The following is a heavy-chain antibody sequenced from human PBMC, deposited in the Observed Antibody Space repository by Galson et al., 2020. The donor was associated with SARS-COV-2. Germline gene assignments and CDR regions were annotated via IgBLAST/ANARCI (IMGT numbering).Heavy chain of an antibody. Sequence: SLRLSCTASGFTFGDYAMSWFRQAPGKGLEWVGFIRSKAYGGTTEYAASVKGRFTISRDDSKSIAYLQMNSLKTEDTAVYYCTRDPDYDFWSGYYLGGYYYYGMDVWGQGTTVTVSS. D-gene: IGHD3-3*01. CDR1: GFTFGDYA. V-gene: IGHV3-49*03. CDR2: IRSKAYGGTT. J-gene: IGHJ6*02. CDR3: TRDPDYDFWSGYYLGGYYYYGMDV.